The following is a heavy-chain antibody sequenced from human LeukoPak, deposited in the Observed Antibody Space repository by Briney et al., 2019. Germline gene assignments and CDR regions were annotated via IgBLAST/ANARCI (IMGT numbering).Heavy chain of an antibody. D-gene: IGHD3-9*01. CDR2: INAGNGNT. Sequence: GASVKVSCKASGYTFTSYAMHWVRQAPGQRLEWMGWINAGNGNTKYSQEFQGRVTITRDTSASTAYMELSSLRSEDTAVYYCARGDTYYDILGAFDIWGQGTMVTVSS. V-gene: IGHV1-3*03. CDR1: GYTFTSYA. J-gene: IGHJ3*02. CDR3: ARGDTYYDILGAFDI.